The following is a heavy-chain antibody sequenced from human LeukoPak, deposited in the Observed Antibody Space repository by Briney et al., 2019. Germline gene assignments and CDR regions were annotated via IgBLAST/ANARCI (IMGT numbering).Heavy chain of an antibody. Sequence: SQTLSLTCAVSGGSISSGGYSWSWIRQPPGRGLEWIGYIYDSGSTYYNPSLKSRITISVDTSENRFSLKLSSVTATDTAVYYCARDCSGDSCDGAFDIWGQGTMVTVSS. CDR1: GGSISSGGYS. D-gene: IGHD2-15*01. V-gene: IGHV4-30-2*05. CDR3: ARDCSGDSCDGAFDI. CDR2: IYDSGST. J-gene: IGHJ3*02.